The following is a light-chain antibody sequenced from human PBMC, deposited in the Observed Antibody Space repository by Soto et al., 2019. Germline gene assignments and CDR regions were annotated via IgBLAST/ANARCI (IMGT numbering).Light chain of an antibody. J-gene: IGKJ2*02. CDR2: DAS. CDR3: QPYSSPPRT. V-gene: IGKV3-20*01. CDR1: QSLNNRF. Sequence: EIVLTQSPGTLSLSPGERATLSCRASQSLNNRFLAWYQQTPVQAPRLVIYDASNRATGIPDRFSGSGSGTDFTPAISRLEPEDFAVYYCQPYSSPPRTFGQGTNLEIK.